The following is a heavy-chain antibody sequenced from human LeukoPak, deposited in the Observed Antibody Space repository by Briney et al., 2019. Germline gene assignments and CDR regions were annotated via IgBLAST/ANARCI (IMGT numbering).Heavy chain of an antibody. D-gene: IGHD6-19*01. J-gene: IGHJ4*02. V-gene: IGHV3-74*01. CDR2: LNTDGSDT. CDR1: GFTFSGYW. Sequence: PGGSLRLSCVASGFTFSGYWMHWVRQAPGKGLVWVSRLNTDGSDTAYADSVKGRFTISRDNSKNTLYLQMNSLRAEDTAVYYCAKVSIRGSGWYLIDYWGQGTLVTVSS. CDR3: AKVSIRGSGWYLIDY.